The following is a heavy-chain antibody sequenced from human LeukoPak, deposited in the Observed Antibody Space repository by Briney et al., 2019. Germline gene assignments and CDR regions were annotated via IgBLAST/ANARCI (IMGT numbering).Heavy chain of an antibody. J-gene: IGHJ4*02. D-gene: IGHD3-22*01. Sequence: GGSLRLSCAASGFTFSSYVMSWVRQAPGKGLEWVSAISGSGGSTYYAGSVKGQFTISRDNSKNTLYLQMNSLRAEDTAVYYCAKPMYYYDSSGYPYYFDYWGQGTLVTVSS. V-gene: IGHV3-23*01. CDR2: ISGSGGST. CDR3: AKPMYYYDSSGYPYYFDY. CDR1: GFTFSSYV.